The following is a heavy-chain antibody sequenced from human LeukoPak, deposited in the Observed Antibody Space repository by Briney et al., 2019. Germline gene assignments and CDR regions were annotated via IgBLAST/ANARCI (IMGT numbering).Heavy chain of an antibody. D-gene: IGHD3-22*01. J-gene: IGHJ4*02. CDR3: ARAYYYDSSGYDY. CDR2: INHSGST. Sequence: SETLSLTCAVYGGSFSGYYWSWIRQPPGKGLEWIGEINHSGSTNYNPSLESRVTISVDTSKNQFSLKLSSVTAADTAVYYCARAYYYDSSGYDYWGQGTLVTVSS. CDR1: GGSFSGYY. V-gene: IGHV4-34*01.